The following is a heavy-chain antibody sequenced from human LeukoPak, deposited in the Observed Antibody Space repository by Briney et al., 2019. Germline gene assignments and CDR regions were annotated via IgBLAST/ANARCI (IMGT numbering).Heavy chain of an antibody. CDR1: GGSISSSSYY. D-gene: IGHD3-10*01. CDR2: IYYSGNT. Sequence: SETLSLTCTVSGGSISSSSYYWGWIRQPPGKGLEWIGSIYYSGNTYYNPSLKSRVTISVDTSKNQFSLKLSSVTAADTAVYYCASGFSYRFGGLSLDYWGQGTLVTVSS. CDR3: ASGFSYRFGGLSLDY. J-gene: IGHJ4*02. V-gene: IGHV4-39*07.